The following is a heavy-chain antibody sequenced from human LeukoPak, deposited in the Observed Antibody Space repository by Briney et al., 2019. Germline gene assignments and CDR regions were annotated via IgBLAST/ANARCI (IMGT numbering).Heavy chain of an antibody. Sequence: GASVKVSCKVSGYTHTELSMVWVGQAGGKGGEGMGGFDPEDGETIYAQKCQGRVTMTEDTSTDTAYMELSSLRSEDTAVYYCATTYYYDSSGSPPFDYWGQGTLVTVSS. J-gene: IGHJ4*02. D-gene: IGHD3-22*01. V-gene: IGHV1-24*01. CDR3: ATTYYYDSSGSPPFDY. CDR2: FDPEDGET. CDR1: GYTHTELS.